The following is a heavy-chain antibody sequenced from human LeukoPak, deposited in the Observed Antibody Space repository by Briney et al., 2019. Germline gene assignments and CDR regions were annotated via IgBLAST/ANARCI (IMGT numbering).Heavy chain of an antibody. D-gene: IGHD3-3*02. CDR1: GYTFSSHG. Sequence: ASVKVSCKASGYTFSSHGNIWVRQAPGQGLEWMGWISAYNGDTNYAQKFQGRVTMATDTSTSTAYMEVRNLRSDDTAAYYCARVEGPSIFGVVDYWGQGTLVTVSS. V-gene: IGHV1-18*01. CDR2: ISAYNGDT. J-gene: IGHJ4*02. CDR3: ARVEGPSIFGVVDY.